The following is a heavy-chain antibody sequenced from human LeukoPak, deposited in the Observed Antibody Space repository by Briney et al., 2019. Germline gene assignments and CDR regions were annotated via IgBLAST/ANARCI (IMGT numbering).Heavy chain of an antibody. CDR1: GFTFDDYA. J-gene: IGHJ4*02. Sequence: GGSLRLSCAASGFTFDDYAMHWVRQAPGKGLEWVSGISWNSGSIGYADSVKGRFTISRDNAKNSLYLQMNSLRAEDTALYYCAKAGYXXSTXXXXLDYXGQGXLVTVS. V-gene: IGHV3-9*01. CDR2: ISWNSGSI. CDR3: AKAGYXXSTXXXXLDY. D-gene: IGHD2-2*01.